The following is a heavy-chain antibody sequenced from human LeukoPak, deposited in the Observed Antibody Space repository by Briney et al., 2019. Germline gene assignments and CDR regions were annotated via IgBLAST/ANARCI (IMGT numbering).Heavy chain of an antibody. J-gene: IGHJ6*03. CDR2: ISYDGSNK. Sequence: GGSLRLSCAASGFTFSSYGMHWVRQAPGKGLEWVAVISYDGSNKYYADSVKGRFTISRDNSKNTLYLQMNSLRAEDTAVYYCARRGYSYGYRSYYYYYMDVWGKGTTVTVSS. CDR1: GFTFSSYG. CDR3: ARRGYSYGYRSYYYYYMDV. D-gene: IGHD5-18*01. V-gene: IGHV3-30*03.